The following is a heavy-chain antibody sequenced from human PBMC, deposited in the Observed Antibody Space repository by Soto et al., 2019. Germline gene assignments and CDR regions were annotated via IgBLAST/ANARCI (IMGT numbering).Heavy chain of an antibody. CDR1: GGTFSSYT. J-gene: IGHJ6*03. V-gene: IGHV1-69*02. Sequence: SVKVSCKASGGTFSSYTISWVRQAPGQGLEWMGRIIPILGIANYAQKFQGRVTITADKSTSTAYMELSSLRSEDTAVYYCARAAPYYYYMDVWGKGTTVTVSS. D-gene: IGHD6-6*01. CDR2: IIPILGIA. CDR3: ARAAPYYYYMDV.